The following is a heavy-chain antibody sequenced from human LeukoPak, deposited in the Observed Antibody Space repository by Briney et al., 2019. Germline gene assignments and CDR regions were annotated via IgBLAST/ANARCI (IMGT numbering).Heavy chain of an antibody. D-gene: IGHD3-10*01. CDR3: ARNNWFGEFENWFDP. Sequence: KAGGSLRLSCAASGFTFSSYSMNWVRQAPGKGPEGVSSISSSSSYIYYADSMKGRFTISRDNAKNSLYLQMNSLRAEDTAVYYCARNNWFGEFENWFDPWGQGTLVTVSS. V-gene: IGHV3-21*01. CDR1: GFTFSSYS. J-gene: IGHJ5*02. CDR2: ISSSSSYI.